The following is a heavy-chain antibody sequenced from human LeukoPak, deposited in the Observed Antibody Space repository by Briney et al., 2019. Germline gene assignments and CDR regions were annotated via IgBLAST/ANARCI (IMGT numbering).Heavy chain of an antibody. D-gene: IGHD6-13*01. V-gene: IGHV3-30*18. CDR2: IPYDGSNK. J-gene: IGHJ4*02. Sequence: GRSLRLSCAASGFTLSSYGMHWVRQAPGKGLEWVAVIPYDGSNKYYADSVKGRFTISRDNSKNTLYLQMNSLRADDTAVYYCAKEYSSSWSSFDYWGQGTLVTVSS. CDR3: AKEYSSSWSSFDY. CDR1: GFTLSSYG.